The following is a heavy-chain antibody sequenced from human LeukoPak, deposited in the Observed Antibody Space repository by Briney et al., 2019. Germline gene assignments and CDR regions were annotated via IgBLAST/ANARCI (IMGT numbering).Heavy chain of an antibody. CDR3: ARGHDYYYSGRQSWFDP. CDR1: GGSISSSSYY. Sequence: SETLSLTCTVSGGSISSSSYYWGWIRQPLGKGLEWIGSIYYSGSTYYNPSLKSRVTISVDTSKNQFSLRLSSVTAADTAVYYCARGHDYYYSGRQSWFDPWGQGTLVTVSS. D-gene: IGHD3-10*01. V-gene: IGHV4-39*07. J-gene: IGHJ5*02. CDR2: IYYSGST.